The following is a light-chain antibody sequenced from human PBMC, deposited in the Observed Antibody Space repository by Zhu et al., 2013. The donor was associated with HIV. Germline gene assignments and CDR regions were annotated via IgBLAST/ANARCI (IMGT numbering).Light chain of an antibody. CDR3: QAWDSSTAV. CDR2: DDS. CDR1: KLGNKY. V-gene: IGLV3-1*01. J-gene: IGLJ2*01. Sequence: SYELTQPPSVSVSPGQTATITCSGDKLGNKYACWYQQKPGQAPVLVIYDDSDRPSRIPERFSGSNSGNTATLTISGTQAMDEADYYCQAWDSSTAVFGGGTKLSVL.